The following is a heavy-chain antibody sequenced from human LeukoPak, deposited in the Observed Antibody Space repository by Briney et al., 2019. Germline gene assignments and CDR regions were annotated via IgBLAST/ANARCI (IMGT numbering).Heavy chain of an antibody. J-gene: IGHJ6*03. CDR3: AKGSHIVVVAGVDSHMDV. V-gene: IGHV3-33*06. CDR2: IWYDGSNK. CDR1: GFTFSSYG. D-gene: IGHD2-15*01. Sequence: GGSLRLSCAASGFTFSSYGMHWVRQAPGKGLEWVAVIWYDGSNKYYADSVKGRFTISRDNSKNTLYLQMNSLRAEDTAVYYCAKGSHIVVVAGVDSHMDVWGKGTTVTVSS.